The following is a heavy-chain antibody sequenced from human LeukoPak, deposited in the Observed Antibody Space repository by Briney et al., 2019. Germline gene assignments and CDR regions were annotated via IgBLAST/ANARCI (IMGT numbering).Heavy chain of an antibody. Sequence: PGGSLRLSCAASGFTFSFYGMHWVRQAPGKGLEWVAVISYDGSNKYYADSVKGRFTISRDNSKNTLYLQMNSLRAEDTAVYYCAKEAIYGMDVWGQGTTVTVSS. CDR1: GFTFSFYG. CDR3: AKEAIYGMDV. J-gene: IGHJ6*02. V-gene: IGHV3-30*18. CDR2: ISYDGSNK.